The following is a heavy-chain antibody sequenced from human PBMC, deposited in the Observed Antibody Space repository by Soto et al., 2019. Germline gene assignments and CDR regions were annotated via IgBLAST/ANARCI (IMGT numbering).Heavy chain of an antibody. Sequence: GGSLRLSCAASGFTFSSYSMNWVRQAPGKGLEWVSYISSSSTIYYADSVKGRFTISRDNAKNSLYLQMNSLRDEDTAVYYCARDRDSSGYYRDAFDIWGQGTMVTVSS. D-gene: IGHD3-22*01. CDR2: ISSSSTI. CDR3: ARDRDSSGYYRDAFDI. CDR1: GFTFSSYS. V-gene: IGHV3-48*02. J-gene: IGHJ3*02.